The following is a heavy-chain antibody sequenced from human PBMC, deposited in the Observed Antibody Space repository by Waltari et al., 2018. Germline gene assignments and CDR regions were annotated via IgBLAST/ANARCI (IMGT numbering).Heavy chain of an antibody. CDR3: ARVKSGFAS. CDR1: GGSFTTNY. V-gene: IGHV4-34*01. J-gene: IGHJ4*02. CDR2: IYHSGSH. Sequence: QVQLQQWGAGLLKISETLSRTCEVYGGSFTTNYWSWIRQSPGKGLEWIGEIYHSGSHNYNPSLQNRVTISVDRSKRLFSLEVTSITAAVAAIYYCARVKSGFASWGQGTVVTVSS.